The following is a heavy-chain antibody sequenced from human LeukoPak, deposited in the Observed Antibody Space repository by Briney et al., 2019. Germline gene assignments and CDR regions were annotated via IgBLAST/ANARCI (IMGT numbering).Heavy chain of an antibody. J-gene: IGHJ4*02. CDR2: IRYDGSNK. CDR3: ARDPRGITALVDYFDY. D-gene: IGHD5-18*01. Sequence: GGSLRLSCAASGFTFSSYGMHWVRQAPGKGLEWVAFIRYDGSNKYYADSVKGRFTISRDNSKNTLYLQMNSLRAEDTAVYYCARDPRGITALVDYFDYWGQGTLVTVSS. V-gene: IGHV3-30*02. CDR1: GFTFSSYG.